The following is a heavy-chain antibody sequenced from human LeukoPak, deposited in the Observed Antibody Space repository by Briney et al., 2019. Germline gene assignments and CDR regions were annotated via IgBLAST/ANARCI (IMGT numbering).Heavy chain of an antibody. Sequence: GGSLRLSCAASGFTFSNYTMNWVRQAPGKGLEWVSSISSRSSYSYYADSLKGRFTVSRDNAKNSLYLQMSSLRAEDTAVYYCTRSYDFFDYWGQGTLVTVSS. CDR3: TRSYDFFDY. J-gene: IGHJ4*02. D-gene: IGHD3-3*01. CDR1: GFTFSNYT. V-gene: IGHV3-21*01. CDR2: ISSRSSYS.